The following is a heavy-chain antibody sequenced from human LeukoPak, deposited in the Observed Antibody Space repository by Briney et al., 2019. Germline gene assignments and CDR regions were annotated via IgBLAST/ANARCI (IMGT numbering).Heavy chain of an antibody. CDR1: GFTFSSYA. Sequence: GGSLRLSCAASGFTFSSYAMSWVRQAPGKGLEWVSAISGSGGSTYYADSVKGRFTISRDNSKNTLYLQMNSLRAEDTAVYYCARDRQPGTSASRFDYWGQGTLVTVSS. CDR3: ARDRQPGTSASRFDY. J-gene: IGHJ4*02. CDR2: ISGSGGST. V-gene: IGHV3-23*01. D-gene: IGHD2-8*02.